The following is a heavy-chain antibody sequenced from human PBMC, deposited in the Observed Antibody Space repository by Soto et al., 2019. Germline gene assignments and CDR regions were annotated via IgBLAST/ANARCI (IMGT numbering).Heavy chain of an antibody. Sequence: SETLSLTCTVSGGSISSGGYYWSWIRQRPGKGLEWIGYIYYSGSTYYNPSLKSRVTISVDTSKNQFSLKLSSVTAADTAVYYCARGEVYYIFDYWGQGTLVTVSS. D-gene: IGHD3-10*01. CDR2: IYYSGST. J-gene: IGHJ4*02. V-gene: IGHV4-31*03. CDR1: GGSISSGGYY. CDR3: ARGEVYYIFDY.